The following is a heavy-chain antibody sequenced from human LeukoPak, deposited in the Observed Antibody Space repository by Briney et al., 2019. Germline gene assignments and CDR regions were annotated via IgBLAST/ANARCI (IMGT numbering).Heavy chain of an antibody. Sequence: QSGGSLRLSCAASGFTFNHYAMQWVRQAPGKGLEWVAIIESSGDMVYANSVKGRFTISRDNSKNTVPLQLNSLRAEDTAMYYCARVTYSRYWYFDPWGRGTLVTVSS. J-gene: IGHJ2*01. D-gene: IGHD1-26*01. CDR2: IESSGDM. V-gene: IGHV3-66*01. CDR3: ARVTYSRYWYFDP. CDR1: GFTFNHYA.